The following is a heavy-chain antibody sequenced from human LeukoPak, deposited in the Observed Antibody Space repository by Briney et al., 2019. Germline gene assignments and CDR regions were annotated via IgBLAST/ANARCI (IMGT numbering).Heavy chain of an antibody. J-gene: IGHJ4*02. CDR1: GFTFSSYA. V-gene: IGHV3-23*01. CDR3: AKDVGYCSGGSCYLG. D-gene: IGHD2-15*01. Sequence: GGSLRLSCAASGFTFSSYAMSWVRQAPGKRLEWVSAISGSGGSTYYADSVKGRFTISRDNSKNALYLQMNSMRAEDTAVYYCAKDVGYCSGGSCYLGWGQGTLVTVSS. CDR2: ISGSGGST.